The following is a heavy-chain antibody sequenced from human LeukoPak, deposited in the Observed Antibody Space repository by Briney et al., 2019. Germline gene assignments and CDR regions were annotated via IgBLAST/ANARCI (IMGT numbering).Heavy chain of an antibody. J-gene: IGHJ4*02. Sequence: ASVKVSCKASGYTFTSYGISWVRQAPGQGLEWMGWISAYNGNTNYAQKLQGRVTMTTDTSTSTAYMELRSLRSDDTAVYYCARTVGLMVSYYFDYWGQGTLVTVSS. CDR3: ARTVGLMVSYYFDY. V-gene: IGHV1-18*01. D-gene: IGHD3-10*01. CDR1: GYTFTSYG. CDR2: ISAYNGNT.